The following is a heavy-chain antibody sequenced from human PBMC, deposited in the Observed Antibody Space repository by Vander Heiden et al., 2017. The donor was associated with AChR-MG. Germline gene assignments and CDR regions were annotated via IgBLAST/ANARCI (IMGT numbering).Heavy chain of an antibody. CDR2: ISGSGDRT. CDR1: GFTFSSYA. CDR3: AKDQISTTVTTRAFDI. J-gene: IGHJ3*02. Sequence: EVQLLESGGDLVQPGGSLRLSCAASGFTFSSYAMNWVRQAPGKGLEWVASISGSGDRTYYADSMKCRFTISRDNSKNTLYLQLNSLRAEDTAVYYCAKDQISTTVTTRAFDIWGQGTMVTVSS. D-gene: IGHD4-17*01. V-gene: IGHV3-23*01.